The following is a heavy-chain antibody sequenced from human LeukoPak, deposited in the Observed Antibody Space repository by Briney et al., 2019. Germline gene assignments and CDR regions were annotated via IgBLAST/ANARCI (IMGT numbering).Heavy chain of an antibody. CDR1: GYTFTSYD. D-gene: IGHD1-1*01. V-gene: IGHV1-46*01. Sequence: ASVKVSCKASGYTFTSYDINWVRQATGQGLEWMGIINPSGGSTSYAQKFQGRVTMTRDTSTSTVYMELSSLRSEDTAVYYCASNMESLLEGFDYWGQGTLVTVSS. CDR2: INPSGGST. CDR3: ASNMESLLEGFDY. J-gene: IGHJ4*02.